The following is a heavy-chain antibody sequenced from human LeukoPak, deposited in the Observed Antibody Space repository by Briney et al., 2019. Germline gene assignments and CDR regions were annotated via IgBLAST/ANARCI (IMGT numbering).Heavy chain of an antibody. D-gene: IGHD4-17*01. CDR3: ARGHYGYWFDP. CDR2: INDIGVHI. V-gene: IGHV3-21*01. J-gene: IGHJ5*02. CDR1: GFIFNKFS. Sequence: GGSLRLSCAASGFIFNKFSMNWVRQAPGTWLEWVSSINDIGVHIYYADSVKGRFTISRDNAKNSLYLQMNSLRVEDTAVYYCARGHYGYWFDPWGQGTLVTVSS.